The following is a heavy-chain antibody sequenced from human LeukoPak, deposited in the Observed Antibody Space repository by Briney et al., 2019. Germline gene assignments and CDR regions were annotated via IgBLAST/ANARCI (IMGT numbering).Heavy chain of an antibody. D-gene: IGHD4-23*01. CDR1: GYTFTSYG. Sequence: GASVKASCKASGYTFTSYGISWVRQAPGQGLEWMGWISAYNGNTNYAQKLQDRVTMTTDTSTSTAYMELRNLRSDDTAVYYCARATYGGYYFDYWGQGTLVTVSS. J-gene: IGHJ4*02. CDR3: ARATYGGYYFDY. CDR2: ISAYNGNT. V-gene: IGHV1-18*01.